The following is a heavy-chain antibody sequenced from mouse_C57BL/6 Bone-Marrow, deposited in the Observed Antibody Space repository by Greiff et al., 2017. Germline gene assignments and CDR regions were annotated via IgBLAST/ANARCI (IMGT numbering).Heavy chain of an antibody. CDR3: ARLRGYGSPWYFDV. CDR2: INPYNGGT. CDR1: GYTFTDYY. V-gene: IGHV1-19*01. Sequence: VQLKESGPVLVKPGASVKMSCKASGYTFTDYYMNWVKQSHGKSLEWIGVINPYNGGTSYNQKFKGKATLTVDKSSSTAYMELNSLTSEDSAVYYCARLRGYGSPWYFDVWGTGTTVTVSS. D-gene: IGHD1-1*01. J-gene: IGHJ1*03.